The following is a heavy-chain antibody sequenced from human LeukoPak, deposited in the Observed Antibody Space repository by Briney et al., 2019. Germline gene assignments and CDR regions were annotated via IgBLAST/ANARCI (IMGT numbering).Heavy chain of an antibody. CDR2: IYYSGST. V-gene: IGHV4-39*07. J-gene: IGHJ4*02. Sequence: KPSETLSLTCTVSGGSISSSSYYWGWIRQPPGKGLEWIGSIYYSGSTYYNPSLKSRVTISVDTSKNQFSLKLSSVTAADTAVYYCARGPYYYDSSALFEIDYWGQGTLVTVSS. D-gene: IGHD3-22*01. CDR1: GGSISSSSYY. CDR3: ARGPYYYDSSALFEIDY.